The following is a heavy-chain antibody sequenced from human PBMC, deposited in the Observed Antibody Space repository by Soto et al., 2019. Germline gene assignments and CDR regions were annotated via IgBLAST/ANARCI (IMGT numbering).Heavy chain of an antibody. CDR1: GSTFSSDV. V-gene: IGHV1-18*01. CDR2: ISAYNGNT. J-gene: IGHJ4*02. CDR3: ARDVTPPDY. Sequence: QFQLVQSGAEVKKPGASVKVSCKASGSTFSSDVIIWVRQAPGQGLEWMGWISAYNGNTKYAQKLQGIVTMTTDTSTSTAYMELRSLISDDTAVYYCARDVTPPDYWGQGTLVTVSS.